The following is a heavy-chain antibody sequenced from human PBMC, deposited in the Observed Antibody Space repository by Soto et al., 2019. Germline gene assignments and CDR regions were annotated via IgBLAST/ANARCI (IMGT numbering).Heavy chain of an antibody. CDR2: IWSDGINK. J-gene: IGHJ4*02. CDR1: GFTFSRYG. Sequence: GGSLRLSCAASGFTFSRYGMHWVRQAPGKGLEWMAVIWSDGINKHYADSVKGRFTISRDDSKNTLYLQMNSLRAEDTAVYYCATYDSSGYHHWGQGTLVTVSS. V-gene: IGHV3-33*01. CDR3: ATYDSSGYHH. D-gene: IGHD3-22*01.